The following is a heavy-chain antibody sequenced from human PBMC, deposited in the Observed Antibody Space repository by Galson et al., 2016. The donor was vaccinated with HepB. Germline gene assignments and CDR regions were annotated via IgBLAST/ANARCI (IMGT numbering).Heavy chain of an antibody. CDR2: VSFDGYNK. CDR1: GFTFSTYS. Sequence: SLRLSCAASGFTFSTYSMAWVRQAPDKGLEWVALVSFDGYNKYYADSVKGRFAISRDNSKNTLYLQMNSLPAEDTDVDYCARGALVAVGVTWFDPWGQGTLVTVSS. D-gene: IGHD2-15*01. V-gene: IGHV3-30*01. CDR3: ARGALVAVGVTWFDP. J-gene: IGHJ5*02.